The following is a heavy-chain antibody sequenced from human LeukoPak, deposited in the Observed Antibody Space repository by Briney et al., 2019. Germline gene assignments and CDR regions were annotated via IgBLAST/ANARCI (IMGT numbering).Heavy chain of an antibody. CDR2: MNPNSGNT. V-gene: IGHV1-8*03. CDR3: ARIPYGGMGFDP. D-gene: IGHD4-23*01. Sequence: ASVKVSCKASGYTFTSYDINWVRQATGQGLEWMGWMNPNSGNTGYAQKFQGRVTITRNTSISTAYMELSSLRSEDTAVYYCARIPYGGMGFDPWGQGTLVTVSS. J-gene: IGHJ5*02. CDR1: GYTFTSYD.